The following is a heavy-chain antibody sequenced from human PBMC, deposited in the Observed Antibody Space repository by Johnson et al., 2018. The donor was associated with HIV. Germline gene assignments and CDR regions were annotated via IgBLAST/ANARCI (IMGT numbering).Heavy chain of an antibody. D-gene: IGHD4-23*01. CDR2: IKQDGSEK. J-gene: IGHJ3*02. Sequence: VQLVESGGGLIQPGGSLRLSCAASGFTVNSHYMSWVRQAPGKGLEWVANIKQDGSEKYYVDSVKGRFTISRDNAKNSLYLQMNSLKTEDTAVYYCTTDYHVVFGGFDIWGQGTMVTVS. CDR1: GFTVNSHY. CDR3: TTDYHVVFGGFDI. V-gene: IGHV3-7*03.